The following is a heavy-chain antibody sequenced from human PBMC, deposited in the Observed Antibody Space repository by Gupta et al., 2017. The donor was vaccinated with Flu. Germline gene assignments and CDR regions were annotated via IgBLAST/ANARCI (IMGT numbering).Heavy chain of an antibody. Sequence: QVQLVESGGGVVQPGRSLRLSCAASGFTFSSYGMHWVGQAPGKGLEWVAVIWYDGNNKYYGDSVRGRFTISRDNSKNTLYLQMNSLRAEDTAVYYCARPGSSGYYSGEGYFDYWGQGTLVTVSS. CDR3: ARPGSSGYYSGEGYFDY. J-gene: IGHJ4*02. D-gene: IGHD3-22*01. V-gene: IGHV3-33*01. CDR2: IWYDGNNK. CDR1: GFTFSSYG.